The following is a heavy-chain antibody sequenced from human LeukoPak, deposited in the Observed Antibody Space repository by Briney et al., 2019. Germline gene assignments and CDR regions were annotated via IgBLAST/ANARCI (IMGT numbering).Heavy chain of an antibody. J-gene: IGHJ4*02. D-gene: IGHD1-26*01. Sequence: SETLSLTCTVSGGSIRSTSYYWGWIRQPPGKGLEWIGSIYTSGSTNYNPSLKSRVTISVDTSKNQFSLKLSSVTAADTAVYYCARVSGSYSSGYFDYWGQGTLVTVSS. CDR2: IYTSGST. V-gene: IGHV4-39*07. CDR3: ARVSGSYSSGYFDY. CDR1: GGSIRSTSYY.